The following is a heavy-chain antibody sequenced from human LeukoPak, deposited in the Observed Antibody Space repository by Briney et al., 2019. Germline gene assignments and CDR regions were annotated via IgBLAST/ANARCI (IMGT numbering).Heavy chain of an antibody. V-gene: IGHV3-21*01. J-gene: IGHJ5*02. Sequence: PSETLSLTCAVYGGSFSGYYWSWVRQAPGKGLEWVSSISSSSSYICYADSVKGRFTISRDNAKNSLFLQMNSLRAEDTAVYYCARSGVVVAALERGVANWFDPWGQGTLVTVSS. CDR3: ARSGVVVAALERGVANWFDP. CDR1: GGSFSGYY. CDR2: ISSSSSYI. D-gene: IGHD2-15*01.